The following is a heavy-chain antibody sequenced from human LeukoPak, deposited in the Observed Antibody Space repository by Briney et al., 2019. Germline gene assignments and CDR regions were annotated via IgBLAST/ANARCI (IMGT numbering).Heavy chain of an antibody. J-gene: IGHJ4*02. D-gene: IGHD2-15*01. V-gene: IGHV3-7*03. CDR1: GFTSSSYW. CDR3: AKGRCSGVGCDSFHS. CDR2: IKQDGSEK. Sequence: GGSLRLSCAASGFTSSSYWMNWVRQAPGKGLEWVANIKQDGSEKYYVDSVKGRSAISRDDSKNTLYLQMNNLKVEDTAVYYCAKGRCSGVGCDSFHSWGQGALVTVSS.